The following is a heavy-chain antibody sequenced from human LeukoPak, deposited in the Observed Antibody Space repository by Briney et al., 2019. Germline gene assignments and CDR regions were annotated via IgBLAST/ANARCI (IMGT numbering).Heavy chain of an antibody. CDR2: IYYSGST. J-gene: IGHJ6*03. Sequence: SQTLSLTCAVSGGSISSGGYSWSWIRQPPGKGLEWIGYIYYSGSTYYNPSLKSRVTISLDTSKNQFSLKLSSVTAADTAVYYCARGLSAYYDFWSGYYTGYYYYYMDVWGKGTTVTVSS. D-gene: IGHD3-3*01. V-gene: IGHV4-30-4*07. CDR1: GGSISSGGYS. CDR3: ARGLSAYYDFWSGYYTGYYYYYMDV.